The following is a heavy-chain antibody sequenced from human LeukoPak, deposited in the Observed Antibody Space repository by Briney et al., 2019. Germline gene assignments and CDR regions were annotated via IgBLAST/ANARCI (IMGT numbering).Heavy chain of an antibody. D-gene: IGHD1-1*01. CDR1: GYSISSGYY. CDR2: IYHSGST. CDR3: ARDKVGTGYYFDY. Sequence: SETLSLTCTVSGYSISSGYYWGWIRQPPGKGLEWIGSIYHSGSTYYNPSLKSRVTISVDTSKNQFSLKLSSVTAADTAVYFCARDKVGTGYYFDYWGQGTLVTVSS. J-gene: IGHJ4*02. V-gene: IGHV4-38-2*02.